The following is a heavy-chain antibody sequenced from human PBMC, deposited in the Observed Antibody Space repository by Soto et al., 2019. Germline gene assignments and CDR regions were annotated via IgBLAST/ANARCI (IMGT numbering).Heavy chain of an antibody. Sequence: ASVKVSCKASGGTFSSYAISWVRQAPGQGLEWMGGIIPIFGTANYAQKFQGRVTITADESTSTAYMELSSLRSEDTAVYYCARGPQADYYDSSGYLPHGPFDYWGQGTLVTVSS. V-gene: IGHV1-69*13. D-gene: IGHD3-22*01. CDR2: IIPIFGTA. J-gene: IGHJ4*02. CDR1: GGTFSSYA. CDR3: ARGPQADYYDSSGYLPHGPFDY.